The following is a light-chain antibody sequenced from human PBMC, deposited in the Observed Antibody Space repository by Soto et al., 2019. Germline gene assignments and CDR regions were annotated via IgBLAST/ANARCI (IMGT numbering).Light chain of an antibody. CDR2: GAS. J-gene: IGKJ1*01. V-gene: IGKV3-15*01. CDR1: QSLTRN. CDR3: QHYSNWQTWT. Sequence: EIVMTQSPATLSVSPGERVTLSCRASQSLTRNLAWYQHKPGQSPRLLIYGASTRAIDIPARFSGSGSETEFTLTISSLQSEDFAVYYCQHYSNWQTWTFGQGTRVEIK.